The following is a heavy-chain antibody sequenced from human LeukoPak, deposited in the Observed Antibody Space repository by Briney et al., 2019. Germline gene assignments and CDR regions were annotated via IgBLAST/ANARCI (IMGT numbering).Heavy chain of an antibody. D-gene: IGHD3-10*01. J-gene: IGHJ4*02. CDR1: GDSVSSNSAA. CDR3: ARARLFGSGSYWDY. CDR2: TYYRSKWYN. Sequence: SQTLSLTCAISGDSVSSNSAAWNWIRQSPSRGLEWLGRTYYRSKWYNDYAVSVKSRITINPDTSKNQFSLKLTSVTAADTAVYYCARARLFGSGSYWDYWGQGTLVTVSA. V-gene: IGHV6-1*01.